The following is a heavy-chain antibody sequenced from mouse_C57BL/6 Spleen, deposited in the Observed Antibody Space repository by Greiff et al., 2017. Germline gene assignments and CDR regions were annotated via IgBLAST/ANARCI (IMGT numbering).Heavy chain of an antibody. CDR2: IDPNSGGT. CDR1: GYTFTSYW. V-gene: IGHV1-72*01. D-gene: IGHD4-1*01. J-gene: IGHJ4*01. CDR3: ARKDWDYAMDY. Sequence: QVHVKQPGAELVKPGASVKLSCKASGYTFTSYWMHWVKQRPGRGLEWIGRIDPNSGGTKYNEKFKSKATLTVDKHSSTAYMQLSSLTSEDSAVYYCARKDWDYAMDYWGQGTSVTVSS.